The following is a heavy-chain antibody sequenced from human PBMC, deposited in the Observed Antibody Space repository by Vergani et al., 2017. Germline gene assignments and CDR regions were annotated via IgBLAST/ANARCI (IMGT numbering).Heavy chain of an antibody. CDR3: ARAGVGHDCSSTPCHNWFDP. V-gene: IGHV4-61*02. CDR1: GGSLSSGSDY. Sequence: QVQLQESGPGLVKPSQTLSLTCTVSGGSLSSGSDYWSCIRQSAGKGLEWIGRVSVNGRTTYNPSLESRVAMSIDMSKNQFSLKLSSVTAADTAMYYCARAGVGHDCSSTPCHNWFDPWGQGSLVIVSS. CDR2: VSVNGRT. J-gene: IGHJ5*02. D-gene: IGHD2-15*01.